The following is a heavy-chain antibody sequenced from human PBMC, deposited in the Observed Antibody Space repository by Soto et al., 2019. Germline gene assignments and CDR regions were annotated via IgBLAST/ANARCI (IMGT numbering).Heavy chain of an antibody. CDR3: ARGADSSGYYASLDY. Sequence: SETLSLTCAVSGGSISSSNWWSWVRQPPGKGLEWIGEIYHSGSTNYNPSLKSRVTISVDKSKNQFSLKLSSVTAADTAVYYCARGADSSGYYASLDYWGQGTLVTVSS. CDR1: GGSISSSNW. J-gene: IGHJ4*02. CDR2: IYHSGST. V-gene: IGHV4-4*02. D-gene: IGHD3-22*01.